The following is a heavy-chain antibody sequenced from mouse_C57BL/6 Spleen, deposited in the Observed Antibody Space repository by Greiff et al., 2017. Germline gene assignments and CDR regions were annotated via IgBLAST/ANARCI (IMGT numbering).Heavy chain of an antibody. CDR2: IDTANGNT. CDR3: ARSVWYFDV. V-gene: IGHV14-3*01. Sequence: VQLKESVAELVRPGASVKLSCTASGFNIKNTYMHWVQQRPEQGLEWIGRIDTANGNTKYAPKFQGKATITADTSSNTAYLQLSSLTSEDTAIYNRARSVWYFDVWGTGTTVTVSS. CDR1: GFNIKNTY. J-gene: IGHJ1*03.